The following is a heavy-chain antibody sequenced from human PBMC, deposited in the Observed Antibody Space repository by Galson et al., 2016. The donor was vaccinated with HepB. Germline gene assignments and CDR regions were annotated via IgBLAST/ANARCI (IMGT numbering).Heavy chain of an antibody. CDR3: ARRSNYDSGPFDY. V-gene: IGHV3-33*01. CDR2: IWFDGSEK. CDR1: GFTFSNYA. D-gene: IGHD3-22*01. J-gene: IGHJ4*02. Sequence: SLRLSCAASGFTFSNYATHWVRQAPGKGLEWLAVIWFDGSEKYYEDSVKARFTISRDNSKNTLFLQMNSLRAEDTAVYYCARRSNYDSGPFDYWGQGTLVTVSS.